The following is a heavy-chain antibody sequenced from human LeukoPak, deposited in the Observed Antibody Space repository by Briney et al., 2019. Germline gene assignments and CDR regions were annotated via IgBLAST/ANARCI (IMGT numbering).Heavy chain of an antibody. CDR2: IYYSGST. J-gene: IGHJ5*02. CDR3: ARGGSDFWSGLMYNWFDP. D-gene: IGHD3-3*01. V-gene: IGHV4-59*01. CDR1: GGSISSYY. Sequence: SETLSLTCTVSGGSISSYYWNWIRQPPGKGLEWIGYIYYSGSTNYNPSLQSRVTISVDTSKNQFSLKLTSVTAADTAMYYCARGGSDFWSGLMYNWFDPWGQGTLVTVSS.